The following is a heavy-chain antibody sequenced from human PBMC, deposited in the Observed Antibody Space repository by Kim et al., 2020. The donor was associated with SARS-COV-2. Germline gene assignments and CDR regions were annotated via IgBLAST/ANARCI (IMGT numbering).Heavy chain of an antibody. V-gene: IGHV3-66*01. Sequence: DDSMKGSITIARDNTKNTLYLQMNSLRAEATAVYYCARDTVAGTRNGDYWGQGTLVTVSS. J-gene: IGHJ4*02. CDR3: ARDTVAGTRNGDY. D-gene: IGHD6-19*01.